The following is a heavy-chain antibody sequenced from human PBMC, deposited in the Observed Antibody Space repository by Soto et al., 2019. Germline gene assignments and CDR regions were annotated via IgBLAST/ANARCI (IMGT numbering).Heavy chain of an antibody. CDR3: ARDGVRIAAAGNWFDP. J-gene: IGHJ5*02. CDR2: ISSSSSYI. V-gene: IGHV3-21*01. CDR1: GFTFSSYS. Sequence: GGSLRLSCAASGFTFSSYSMNWVRQAPGKGLEWVSSISSSSSYIYYADSVKGRFTISRDNAKNSLYLQMNSLRAEDTAVYYCARDGVRIAAAGNWFDPWGQGTLVTVSS. D-gene: IGHD6-13*01.